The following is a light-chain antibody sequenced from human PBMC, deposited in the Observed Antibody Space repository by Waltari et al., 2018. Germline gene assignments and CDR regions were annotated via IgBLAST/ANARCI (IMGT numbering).Light chain of an antibody. CDR2: LVS. CDR1: QSLLHSSGYTF. Sequence: DIVMTQSPRFLPVTPVEPASISCRSSQSLLHSSGYTFLDWYLQKPGQSPQLLIYLVSNRASGVPDRFSGSGSGTDFTLKISRVEAEDVGVYYCMQARQTPWTFGQGTKVEIK. V-gene: IGKV2-28*01. CDR3: MQARQTPWT. J-gene: IGKJ1*01.